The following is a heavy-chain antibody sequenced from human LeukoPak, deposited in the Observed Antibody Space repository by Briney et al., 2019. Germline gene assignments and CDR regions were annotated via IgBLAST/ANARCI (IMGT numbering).Heavy chain of an antibody. D-gene: IGHD3-10*01. CDR1: GFTFSSYW. CDR2: IKQDGSEK. CDR3: ARDRGEFDY. V-gene: IGHV3-7*01. Sequence: GSLRLSCAASGFTFSSYWISWVRQAPRKGLEWVANIKQDGSEKYYVDSVKGRFTISRDNAKNSLYLQMNSLRAEDTAVYYCARDRGEFDYWGQGTLVTVSS. J-gene: IGHJ4*02.